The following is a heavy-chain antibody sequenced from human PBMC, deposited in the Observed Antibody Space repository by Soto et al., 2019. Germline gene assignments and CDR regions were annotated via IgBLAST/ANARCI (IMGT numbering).Heavy chain of an antibody. CDR1: VETFATHW. CDR3: ARLELTGLDN. D-gene: IGHD3-9*01. V-gene: IGHV5-51*01. Sequence: NISSKRSVETFATHWIACGRQMPGKGLEWMGIIYPGASDIRYSPSFQGQVTISADNSYSAVYLQWSSLTASDTAIYFCARLELTGLDNWGQGTPVTVSS. CDR2: IYPGASDI. J-gene: IGHJ4*02.